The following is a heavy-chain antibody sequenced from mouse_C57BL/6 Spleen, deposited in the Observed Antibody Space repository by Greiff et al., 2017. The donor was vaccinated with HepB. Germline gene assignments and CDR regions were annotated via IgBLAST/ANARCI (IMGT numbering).Heavy chain of an antibody. CDR2: FYPGSGSI. V-gene: IGHV1-62-2*01. CDR1: GYTFTEYT. D-gene: IGHD2-1*01. Sequence: QVQLQQSGAELVKPGASVKLSCKASGYTFTEYTIHWVKQRSGQGLEWIGWFYPGSGSIKYNEKFKDKATLTADKSSSTVYMERSRLTSEDSAVYFCARHEGDGNYEDYAMDYWGQGTSVTVSS. J-gene: IGHJ4*01. CDR3: ARHEGDGNYEDYAMDY.